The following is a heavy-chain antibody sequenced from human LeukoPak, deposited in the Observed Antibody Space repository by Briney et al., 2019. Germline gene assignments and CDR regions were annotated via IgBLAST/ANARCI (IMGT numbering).Heavy chain of an antibody. CDR1: GGSISSSSYY. CDR3: ARRGYSYGYRAFDI. V-gene: IGHV4-39*07. J-gene: IGHJ3*02. Sequence: PSETLSLTCTVSGGSISSSSYYWGWIRQPPGKGLEWIGSIYYSGSTYYNPSLKSRVTISVDTSKNQFSLKLSSVTAADTAVYYCARRGYSYGYRAFDIWGQGIMVTVSS. CDR2: IYYSGST. D-gene: IGHD5-18*01.